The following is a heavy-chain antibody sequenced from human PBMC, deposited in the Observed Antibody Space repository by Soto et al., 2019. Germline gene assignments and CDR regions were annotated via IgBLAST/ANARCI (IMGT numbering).Heavy chain of an antibody. Sequence: ASVKVSCKASGYTFSSYYLHWVRQAPGQGLEWMGIINPSGGTTTYAQKFQGRVTMTRDTSTSTVYMDLSSLRSEDTAVYYCARDSLIAAAVFSFDYWG. CDR2: INPSGGTT. CDR3: ARDSLIAAAVFSFDY. J-gene: IGHJ4*01. CDR1: GYTFSSYY. V-gene: IGHV1-46*01. D-gene: IGHD6-13*01.